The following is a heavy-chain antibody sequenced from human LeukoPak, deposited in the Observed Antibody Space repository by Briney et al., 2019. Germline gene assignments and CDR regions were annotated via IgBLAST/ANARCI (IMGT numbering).Heavy chain of an antibody. J-gene: IGHJ5*02. V-gene: IGHV1-69*06. CDR1: GGTFSSYA. CDR3: ARDNAIFGVVTGFDP. CDR2: IIPIFGTA. D-gene: IGHD3-3*01. Sequence: GSSVKVSCKASGGTFSSYAISWVRQAPGQGLEWRGRIIPIFGTANYAQKFQGRVTITADKSTSTAYMELSSLRSEDTAVYYCARDNAIFGVVTGFDPWGQGTLVTVSS.